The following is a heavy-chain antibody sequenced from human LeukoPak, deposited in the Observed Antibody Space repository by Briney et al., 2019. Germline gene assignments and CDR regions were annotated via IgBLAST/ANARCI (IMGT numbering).Heavy chain of an antibody. V-gene: IGHV3-21*06. CDR1: GFTFTTYT. Sequence: GGSLRLSCAASGFTFTTYTMNWVRQAPGKGLEWVSSITSCSSYIYYADSVKGRVTISRDSAKNSLYLQMNSLRAEDTAVYYCARGHSSSSFDYWGQGTLVTVSS. CDR3: ARGHSSSSFDY. D-gene: IGHD6-13*01. CDR2: ITSCSSYI. J-gene: IGHJ4*02.